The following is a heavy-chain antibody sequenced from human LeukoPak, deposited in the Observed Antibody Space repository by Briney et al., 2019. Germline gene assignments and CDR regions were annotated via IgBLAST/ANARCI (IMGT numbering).Heavy chain of an antibody. J-gene: IGHJ4*02. CDR2: ISSSSSYI. D-gene: IGHD3-10*01. V-gene: IGHV3-21*01. Sequence: GGSLRLSCAASGFTFSSYSMNWVRQAPGKGLEWVSSISSSSSYIYYADSVKGRFTISRDNAKNPLYLQMNSLRAEDTAVYYCARFGELFYFDYWGQGTLVTVSS. CDR3: ARFGELFYFDY. CDR1: GFTFSSYS.